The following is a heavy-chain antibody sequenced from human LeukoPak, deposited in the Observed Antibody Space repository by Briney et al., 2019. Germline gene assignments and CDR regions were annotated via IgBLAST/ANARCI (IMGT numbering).Heavy chain of an antibody. D-gene: IGHD3-3*01. V-gene: IGHV3-23*01. J-gene: IGHJ4*02. CDR2: ISGSDGST. CDR3: GKEVYFFWSLYKFAL. CDR1: GYTFSNYA. Sequence: GGSLRLSCAASGYTFSNYAMTWVRQAPGKGLEWVSAISGSDGSTYYSDSVTGRFSISRDNAKNTLYLQMTSLTTDDTAVYYCGKEVYFFWSLYKFALGAQEPLVTVSS.